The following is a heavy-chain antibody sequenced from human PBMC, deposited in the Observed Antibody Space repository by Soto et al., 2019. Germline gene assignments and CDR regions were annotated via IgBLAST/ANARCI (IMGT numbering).Heavy chain of an antibody. CDR2: ISFSSHYI. CDR3: ATGTVAQTFDS. V-gene: IGHV3-21*01. CDR1: GFNFGTYI. Sequence: GGSLTLSCMASGFNFGTYIMDWVRQAPGKGLEWVASISFSSHYIYYADSIRGRFTVSRDNARNSLYLQLDSLTDEDTAVYYCATGTVAQTFDSWGQGTLVTVSS. D-gene: IGHD6-19*01. J-gene: IGHJ4*02.